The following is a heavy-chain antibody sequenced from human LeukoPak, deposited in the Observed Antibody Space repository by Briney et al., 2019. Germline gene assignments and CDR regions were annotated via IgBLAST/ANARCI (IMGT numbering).Heavy chain of an antibody. D-gene: IGHD3-22*01. Sequence: ASVKVSCKASGYTFTSYAMHWVRQAPGQRLEWMGWINAGNGNTKYSQKFQGRVTITRDTSASTAYMELSSLRSEDTAVYYCASAPYYYDSSVGAFDIWGQGTMVTASS. CDR3: ASAPYYYDSSVGAFDI. CDR1: GYTFTSYA. J-gene: IGHJ3*02. V-gene: IGHV1-3*01. CDR2: INAGNGNT.